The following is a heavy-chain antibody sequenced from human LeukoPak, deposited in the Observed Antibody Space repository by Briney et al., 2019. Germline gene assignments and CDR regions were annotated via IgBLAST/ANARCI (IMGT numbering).Heavy chain of an antibody. CDR1: GVSISSSNSY. Sequence: SETLSLTCTVSGVSISSSNSYWGWIRQPLGKGLEWIGSIYYSGNTYYNASLKSQVSISIDTSKNQFSLKLTSVTAADTAVYYCARQTGSGLFILPGGQGTLVTVSS. V-gene: IGHV4-39*01. CDR2: IYYSGNT. D-gene: IGHD3/OR15-3a*01. CDR3: ARQTGSGLFILP. J-gene: IGHJ4*02.